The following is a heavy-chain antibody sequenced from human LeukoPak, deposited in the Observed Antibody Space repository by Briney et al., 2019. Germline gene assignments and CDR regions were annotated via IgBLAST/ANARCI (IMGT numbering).Heavy chain of an antibody. V-gene: IGHV4-34*01. CDR2: INHSGST. Sequence: SETLSLTCAVYGGSFSGYYWSWIRQPPGKGLEWIGEINHSGSTNYNPSLKSRVTISVDTSKNQFSLKLSSVTAADTAVYYCASTTVTSTRTRTFDYWGQGTLVTVSS. CDR1: GGSFSGYY. CDR3: ASTTVTSTRTRTFDY. J-gene: IGHJ4*02. D-gene: IGHD4-17*01.